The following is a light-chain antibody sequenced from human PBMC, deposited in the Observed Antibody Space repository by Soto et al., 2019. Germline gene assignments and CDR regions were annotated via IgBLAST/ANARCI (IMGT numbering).Light chain of an antibody. CDR1: QDISNY. CDR3: QQYDNLSIT. CDR2: DAS. V-gene: IGKV1-33*01. J-gene: IGKJ5*01. Sequence: DIQMTQSPSSLSASVGDRVTITCQASQDISNYLNWYQQKPGKAPKLLIYDASNLETGVPSSFSGSGSGTDFTFTISSLQPEDIATYYCQQYDNLSITFGQGTRLEMK.